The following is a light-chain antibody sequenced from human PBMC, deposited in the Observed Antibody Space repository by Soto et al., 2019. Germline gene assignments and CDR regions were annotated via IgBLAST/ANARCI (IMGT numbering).Light chain of an antibody. CDR2: GYR. CDR1: SSNLGAGYD. CDR3: QAYDYRLTASV. Sequence: QSVLTQPPSVSGAPGQRVTISCTWNSSNLGAGYDVHWYQQLPGAAPKLVIFGYRNRPSGFLERFSGSKSGTSASLAITGLQAGDDADYYCQAYDYRLTASVFGAGTKLTVL. V-gene: IGLV1-40*01. J-gene: IGLJ3*02.